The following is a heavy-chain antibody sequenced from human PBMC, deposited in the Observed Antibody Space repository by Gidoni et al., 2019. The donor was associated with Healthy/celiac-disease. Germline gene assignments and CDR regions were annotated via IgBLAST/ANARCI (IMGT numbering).Heavy chain of an antibody. D-gene: IGHD2-2*01. CDR1: GGSISSYY. CDR2: IYTSGST. CDR3: ARGGLGYCSSTSCYHDAFDI. V-gene: IGHV4-4*07. Sequence: QVQLQESGPGLVKPSETLSLTCTVSGGSISSYYWSWIRQPAGKGLEWIGRIYTSGSTNYNPSLKSRVTMSVDTSKNQFSLKLSSVTAADTAVYYCARGGLGYCSSTSCYHDAFDIWGQGTMVTVSS. J-gene: IGHJ3*02.